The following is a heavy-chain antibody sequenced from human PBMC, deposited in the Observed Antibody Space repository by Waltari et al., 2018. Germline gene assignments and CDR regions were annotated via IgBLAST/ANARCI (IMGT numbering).Heavy chain of an antibody. V-gene: IGHV1-2*02. CDR2: INPKSGAT. CDR1: GYTFSDHY. D-gene: IGHD3-3*01. J-gene: IGHJ3*01. Sequence: QVHLVQSGAEVRKPGASVRVSCKTSGYTFSDHYIYWVRQAPGQGLEWMGWINPKSGATNPAQKYQGRVTMITDTSTNPVYMELRRLTSDDTAVYYCARDLFPNFWSGYGFDFWGQGTKVTVSS. CDR3: ARDLFPNFWSGYGFDF.